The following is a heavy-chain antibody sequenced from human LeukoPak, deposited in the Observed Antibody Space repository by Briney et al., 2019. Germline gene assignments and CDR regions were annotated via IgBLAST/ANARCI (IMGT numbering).Heavy chain of an antibody. V-gene: IGHV3-30*18. CDR3: AKGGHSGYGAFTFWVDV. D-gene: IGHD5-12*01. J-gene: IGHJ6*02. Sequence: GRSLRLSCAASGFTFSSYGMHWVRQAPGKGLEWVAVISYDGSNKYYADSVKGRFTISRDNSKNTLYLQMNSLRAEDTAVYYCAKGGHSGYGAFTFWVDVWGQGTTVTVSS. CDR1: GFTFSSYG. CDR2: ISYDGSNK.